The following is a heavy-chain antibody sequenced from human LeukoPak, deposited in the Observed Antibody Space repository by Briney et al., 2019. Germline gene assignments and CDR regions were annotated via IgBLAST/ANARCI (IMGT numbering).Heavy chain of an antibody. CDR1: GFTFRSLA. CDR2: ISSDSSDT. Sequence: GGSLRLSCVGSGFTFRSLAMNWVRQAPGKGLEWVSSISSDSSDTHYVDSVRGRFTISRDNARNSLYLQMNNLRAEDTAVYFCASLPWLIRWIYYWGQGTLVTVSS. J-gene: IGHJ4*02. D-gene: IGHD6-19*01. CDR3: ASLPWLIRWIYY. V-gene: IGHV3-21*06.